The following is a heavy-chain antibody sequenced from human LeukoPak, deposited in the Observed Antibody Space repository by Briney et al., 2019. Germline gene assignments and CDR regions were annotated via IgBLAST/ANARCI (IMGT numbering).Heavy chain of an antibody. D-gene: IGHD2-15*01. CDR1: GFTFNNYA. CDR3: ARGYVSLGYFDY. J-gene: IGHJ4*02. Sequence: GVSLRLSCAASGFTFNNYAMSWVRQAPGKGLEWVSAMSGNGDTTYYADSVKGRFTISRDNSKNTLYLQMNSLRAEDTAVYYCARGYVSLGYFDYWGQGTLVTVS. V-gene: IGHV3-23*01. CDR2: MSGNGDTT.